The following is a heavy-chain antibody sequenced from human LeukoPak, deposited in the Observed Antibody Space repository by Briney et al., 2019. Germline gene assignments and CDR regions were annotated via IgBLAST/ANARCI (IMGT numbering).Heavy chain of an antibody. D-gene: IGHD3-22*01. J-gene: IGHJ4*02. CDR1: GYTFTSFG. Sequence: ASVKVSCKASGYTFTSFGISWVRQAPGQGLEWMGWISAYNGNTIYAQMLQGRVTMTTDTSTSTAYMELRSLRSDDTAVYYCARDLSSSYYYVFDYWGQGRLASVSS. V-gene: IGHV1-18*01. CDR2: ISAYNGNT. CDR3: ARDLSSSYYYVFDY.